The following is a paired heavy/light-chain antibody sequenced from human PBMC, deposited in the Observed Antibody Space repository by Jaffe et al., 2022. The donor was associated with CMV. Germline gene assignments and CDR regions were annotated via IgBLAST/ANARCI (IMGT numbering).Light chain of an antibody. CDR2: RDS. V-gene: IGLV3-9*01. CDR1: NTETRD. Sequence: SYELTQPLSVSVALGQTATITCGGDNTETRDVHWYQQKPGQAPVLVMFRDSNRPSGIPERFSGSNSGITATLTISRAQVGDEADYYCQVWDGSTLVFGGGTKLTVV. J-gene: IGLJ3*02. CDR3: QVWDGSTLV.
Heavy chain of an antibody. V-gene: IGHV5-10-1*03. J-gene: IGHJ3*02. CDR3: AAFDADGFDI. CDR1: GDTFNSLW. CDR2: IGPSDSYT. Sequence: EVQLLQSGAEVKKAGESLRISCKGSGDTFNSLWISWVRQMPGKGLEWMGRIGPSDSYTYYSPSFQGHVTFSADSSITTAFLQWSSLKASDTATYYCAAFDADGFDIWGRGTMVTVSS.